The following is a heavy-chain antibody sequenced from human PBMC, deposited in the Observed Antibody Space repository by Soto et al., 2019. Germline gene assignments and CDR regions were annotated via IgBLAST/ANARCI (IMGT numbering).Heavy chain of an antibody. CDR3: VRSGRRSGIDY. D-gene: IGHD5-12*01. J-gene: IGHJ4*02. CDR1: GYTFISYA. CDR2: IHAGNGKT. Sequence: ASVKVSCKASGYTFISYAMHWVRQASGQNLEWMGWIHAGNGKTNYSQQFQGRVTITRDTSASAAYMELRSLRSDDTAVYYCVRSGRRSGIDYWGQGTLVTVSS. V-gene: IGHV1-3*01.